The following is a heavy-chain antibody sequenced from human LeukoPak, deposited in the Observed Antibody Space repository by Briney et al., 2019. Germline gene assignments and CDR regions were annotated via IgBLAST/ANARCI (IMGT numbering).Heavy chain of an antibody. Sequence: GGSLRLSCAASGFTVSSNYMSWVRQAPGKGLERVSVIYSGGSTYYADSVKGRFTISRDNSKNTLYLQMNSLRAEDTAVYYCAKDPHYYGSGSHFDYWGQGTLVTVSS. CDR3: AKDPHYYGSGSHFDY. CDR2: IYSGGST. J-gene: IGHJ4*02. CDR1: GFTVSSNY. D-gene: IGHD3-10*01. V-gene: IGHV3-66*01.